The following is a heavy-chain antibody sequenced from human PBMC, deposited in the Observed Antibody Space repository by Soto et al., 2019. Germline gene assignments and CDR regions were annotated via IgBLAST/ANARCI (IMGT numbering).Heavy chain of an antibody. J-gene: IGHJ4*02. CDR2: ITSNGGST. Sequence: GGSLRLSCSSSGFTFRSYAMNCIRQAPGKGLEYVSAITSNGGSTYYADSVKGRFTISRDNSKNTLYLQMSSLRPEDTAVYYCVKDYMGGGQYWGQGTLVSVSS. D-gene: IGHD1-26*01. V-gene: IGHV3-64D*06. CDR1: GFTFRSYA. CDR3: VKDYMGGGQY.